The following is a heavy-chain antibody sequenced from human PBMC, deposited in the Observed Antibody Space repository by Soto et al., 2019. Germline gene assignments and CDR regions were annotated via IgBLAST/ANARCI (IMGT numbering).Heavy chain of an antibody. D-gene: IGHD6-6*01. CDR3: ARVGIAARGYVLPPIDY. V-gene: IGHV4-61*01. J-gene: IGHJ4*02. CDR2: IYYSGST. Sequence: LSLTCTVSGGSVSSGSYYWSWIRQPPGKGLEWIGYIYYSGSTNYNPSLKSRVTISVDTSKNQFSLKLSSVTAADTAVYYCARVGIAARGYVLPPIDYWGQGTLVTVSS. CDR1: GGSVSSGSYY.